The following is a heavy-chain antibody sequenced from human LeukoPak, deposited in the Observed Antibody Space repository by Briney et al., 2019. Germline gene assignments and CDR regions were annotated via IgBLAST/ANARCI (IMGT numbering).Heavy chain of an antibody. J-gene: IGHJ5*02. V-gene: IGHV1-69*01. CDR1: GGTFSSYA. D-gene: IGHD1-14*01. CDR2: SIPIFGTA. Sequence: SVKVSCKASGGTFSSYAISWVRQAPGQGLEWMGGSIPIFGTANYAQKFQGRVTITAYGSKSTAYMELSSMRSEDTAVYYCARDGRRESWFAPWGLGPLVTVSS. CDR3: ARDGRRESWFAP.